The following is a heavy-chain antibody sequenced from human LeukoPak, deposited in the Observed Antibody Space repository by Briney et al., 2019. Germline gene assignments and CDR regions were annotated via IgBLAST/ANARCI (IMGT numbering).Heavy chain of an antibody. CDR3: AGDYYDSSGYYHDY. J-gene: IGHJ4*02. Sequence: PGGSLRLSCAASGFTFSSYSMNWVRHAPGKGLEWVSYISASGQTIYYADSVRGRFTISRDNAKNSLYLQMNSLRAEDTAVYYCAGDYYDSSGYYHDYWGQGTLVTVSS. D-gene: IGHD3-22*01. V-gene: IGHV3-48*01. CDR1: GFTFSSYS. CDR2: ISASGQTI.